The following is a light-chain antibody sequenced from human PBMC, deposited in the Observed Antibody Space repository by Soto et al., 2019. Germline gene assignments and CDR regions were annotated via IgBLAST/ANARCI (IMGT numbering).Light chain of an antibody. CDR1: SSDVGGYNY. Sequence: QSALTQPASVSLSPGQSITISCTGTSSDVGGYNYVSWYQQHPGKAPKVMIFEVSNRPSGVSTRFSGSKSGNTASLTISGLQAEDEADYYCSSYTSSSSYVFGTGTKVTVL. J-gene: IGLJ1*01. V-gene: IGLV2-14*01. CDR2: EVS. CDR3: SSYTSSSSYV.